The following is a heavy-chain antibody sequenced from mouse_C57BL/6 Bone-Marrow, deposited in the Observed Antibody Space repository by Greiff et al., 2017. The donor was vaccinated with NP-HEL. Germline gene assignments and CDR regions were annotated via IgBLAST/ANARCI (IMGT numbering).Heavy chain of an antibody. CDR2: ISDGGSYT. Sequence: EVNVVESGGGLVKPGGSLKLSCAASGFTFSSYAMSWVRQTPEKRLEWVATISDGGSYTYYPDNVKGRFTISRDNAKNNLYLQMSHLKSEDTAMYYCARDEDYYGLSYAMDYWGQGTSVTVSS. V-gene: IGHV5-4*01. D-gene: IGHD1-1*01. J-gene: IGHJ4*01. CDR1: GFTFSSYA. CDR3: ARDEDYYGLSYAMDY.